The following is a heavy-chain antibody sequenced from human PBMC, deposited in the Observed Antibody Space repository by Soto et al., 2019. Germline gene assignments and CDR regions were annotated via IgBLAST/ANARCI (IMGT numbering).Heavy chain of an antibody. CDR3: ARDRGYYDYVWGSYRPGGFDY. D-gene: IGHD3-16*02. J-gene: IGHJ4*02. V-gene: IGHV3-66*01. Sequence: GGSLRLSCAASGFTVSSNYMSWVRQAPGKGLEWVSVIYSGGSTYYADSVKGRFTISRDNSKNTLYLQMNSLRAEDTAVYYCARDRGYYDYVWGSYRPGGFDYWGQGTLVTVSS. CDR1: GFTVSSNY. CDR2: IYSGGST.